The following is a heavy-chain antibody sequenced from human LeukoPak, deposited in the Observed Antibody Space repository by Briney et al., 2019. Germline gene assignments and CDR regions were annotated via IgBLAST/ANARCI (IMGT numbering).Heavy chain of an antibody. CDR2: IYYSGST. Sequence: PSETLSLTCTVSGGSINNYYWSWIRQPPGEGLEWIGYIYYSGSTNYNPSLKSRVTISVDTSKNQFSLKLSSVTAADTAVYYCARGGSGYDYPDYWGQGTLVTVSS. V-gene: IGHV4-59*01. CDR1: GGSINNYY. D-gene: IGHD5-12*01. CDR3: ARGGSGYDYPDY. J-gene: IGHJ4*02.